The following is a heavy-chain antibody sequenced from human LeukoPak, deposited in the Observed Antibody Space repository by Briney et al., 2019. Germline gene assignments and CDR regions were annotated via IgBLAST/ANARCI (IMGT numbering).Heavy chain of an antibody. CDR2: IKSKTAGGTT. Sequence: GRSQRPSRAASGFTFSNAWMSWVRQAARKWLEWVVRIKSKTAGGTTDYAAPVKGRFTISRDDSNNTLYLQMNSLKTEDTAVYYCTPSYGDYVFRDFDYWGQGTLVTVSS. J-gene: IGHJ4*02. CDR3: TPSYGDYVFRDFDY. CDR1: GFTFSNAW. V-gene: IGHV3-15*01. D-gene: IGHD4-17*01.